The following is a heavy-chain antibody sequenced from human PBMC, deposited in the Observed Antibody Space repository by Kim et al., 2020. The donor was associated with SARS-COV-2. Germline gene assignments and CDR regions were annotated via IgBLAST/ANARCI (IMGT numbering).Heavy chain of an antibody. Sequence: SETLSLTCTVSGGSISSYYWSWIRQPPGKGLEWIGYIYYSGSTNYNPSLKSRVTISVDTSKNQFSLKLSSVTAAATAVYYCARVKSIAVAGCYYYYGMDVWGQGTTVTVSS. CDR1: GGSISSYY. CDR2: IYYSGST. D-gene: IGHD6-19*01. J-gene: IGHJ6*02. CDR3: ARVKSIAVAGCYYYYGMDV. V-gene: IGHV4-59*01.